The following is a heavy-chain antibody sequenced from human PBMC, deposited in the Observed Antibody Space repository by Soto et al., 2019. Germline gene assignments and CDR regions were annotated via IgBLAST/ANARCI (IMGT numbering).Heavy chain of an antibody. Sequence: GGSLRLSCTASGLTVSSNYMTWVRRAPGKGLEWVSIIYGGGSTHYADSVKGRFTISRDNSKNTLYLKMNSLTAEDTAVYYCARPARRDAFDIWGQGTMVTVSS. CDR1: GLTVSSNY. D-gene: IGHD6-6*01. V-gene: IGHV3-53*01. CDR3: ARPARRDAFDI. CDR2: IYGGGST. J-gene: IGHJ3*02.